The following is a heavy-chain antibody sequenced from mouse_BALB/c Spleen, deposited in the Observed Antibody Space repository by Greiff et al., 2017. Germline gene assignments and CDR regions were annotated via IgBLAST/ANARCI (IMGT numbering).Heavy chain of an antibody. CDR1: GFNIKDTY. J-gene: IGHJ2*01. V-gene: IGHV14-3*02. Sequence: VQLQQSGAELVKPGASVKLSCTASGFNIKDTYMHWVKQRPEQGLEWIGRIDPANGNTKYDPKFQGKATITADTSSNTAYLQLSSLTSEDTAVYYCARSKAARAGFDYWGQGTTLTVSS. CDR2: IDPANGNT. D-gene: IGHD3-1*01. CDR3: ARSKAARAGFDY.